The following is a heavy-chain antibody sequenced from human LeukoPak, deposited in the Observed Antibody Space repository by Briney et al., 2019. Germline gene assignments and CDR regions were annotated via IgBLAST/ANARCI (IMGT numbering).Heavy chain of an antibody. Sequence: GGSLRLSCAASGFTFSDYSMNWVRQAPGKGLEWVSYISSGSTTIYYAESVKGRFTISRDNAKKSLYLQMNSLRAEDTAVYYCASREGYYYDSSGIALGIWGQGTLVTVSS. D-gene: IGHD3-22*01. J-gene: IGHJ4*02. V-gene: IGHV3-48*01. CDR3: ASREGYYYDSSGIALGI. CDR1: GFTFSDYS. CDR2: ISSGSTTI.